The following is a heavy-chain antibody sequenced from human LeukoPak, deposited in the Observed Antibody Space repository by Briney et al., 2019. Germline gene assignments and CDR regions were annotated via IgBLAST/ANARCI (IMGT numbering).Heavy chain of an antibody. Sequence: ASVKVYCKASGYTFTSYAISWVRQAPGQGLEWMGWSSAYNGNTNYAQKLQGRVTMTTDTSTSTAYMELRSLRSDDTAVYYCARDCYGSSCPGWFDPWGQGTLVTVSS. J-gene: IGHJ5*02. D-gene: IGHD6-13*01. CDR1: GYTFTSYA. V-gene: IGHV1-18*04. CDR2: SSAYNGNT. CDR3: ARDCYGSSCPGWFDP.